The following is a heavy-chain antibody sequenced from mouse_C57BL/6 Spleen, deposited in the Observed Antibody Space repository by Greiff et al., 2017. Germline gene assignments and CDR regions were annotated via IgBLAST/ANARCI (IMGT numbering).Heavy chain of an antibody. CDR1: GFTFSDYY. CDR3: ARDLTGSSYWYFDV. D-gene: IGHD4-1*01. J-gene: IGHJ1*03. V-gene: IGHV5-16*01. Sequence: EVKLMESEGGLVQPGSSMKLSCTASGFTFSDYYMAWVRQVPEKGLEWVANINYDGSSTYYLDSLKSRFIISRDNAKNILDLQMSSLKSEDTATYYCARDLTGSSYWYFDVWGTGTTVTVSS. CDR2: INYDGSST.